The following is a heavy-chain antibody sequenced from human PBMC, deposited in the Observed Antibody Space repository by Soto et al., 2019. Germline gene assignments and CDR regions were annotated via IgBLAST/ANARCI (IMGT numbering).Heavy chain of an antibody. Sequence: SVKVSCKASGYTFTSYAMHWVRQAPGQRLEWMGWINAGNGNTKYSQKFQGRVTITRDTSASTAYMELSSLRSEDTAVYYCARDRSYYYDSSGYLYWGQGTLVTVSS. V-gene: IGHV1-3*01. CDR1: GYTFTSYA. CDR3: ARDRSYYYDSSGYLY. J-gene: IGHJ4*02. D-gene: IGHD3-22*01. CDR2: INAGNGNT.